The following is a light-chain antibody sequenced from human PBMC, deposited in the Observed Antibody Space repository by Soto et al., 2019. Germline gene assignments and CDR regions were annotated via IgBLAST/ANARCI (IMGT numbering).Light chain of an antibody. CDR3: QQYHHYSR. V-gene: IGKV1-5*03. CDR1: QSISSW. Sequence: DIPMNHTPSTLCISLLYTVTSTLRASQSISSWLAWYQQKPGKAPKLLIYKASSLESAVPSRFSGSGSGTESTLTISSLQPDDFATYYCQQYHHYSRFGQGTNVDIK. CDR2: KAS. J-gene: IGKJ1*01.